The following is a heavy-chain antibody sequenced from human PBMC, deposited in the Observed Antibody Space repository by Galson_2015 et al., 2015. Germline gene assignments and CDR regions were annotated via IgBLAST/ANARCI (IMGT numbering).Heavy chain of an antibody. CDR1: GFTFSSYA. Sequence: SLRLSCAASGFTFSSYAMSWVRQAPGKGLEWVSGISGSGDSTYYADSVKGRFTISRDNSKNTLYVQMNSLRAEDTAVYHCAKSPYYYDTSGYYPDYFGYWGQGTLVTVSS. CDR2: ISGSGDST. CDR3: AKSPYYYDTSGYYPDYFGY. D-gene: IGHD3-22*01. V-gene: IGHV3-23*01. J-gene: IGHJ4*02.